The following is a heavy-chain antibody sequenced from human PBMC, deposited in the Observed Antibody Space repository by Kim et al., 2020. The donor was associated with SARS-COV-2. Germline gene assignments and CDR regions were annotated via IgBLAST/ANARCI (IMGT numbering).Heavy chain of an antibody. V-gene: IGHV3-30*02. J-gene: IGHJ4*02. Sequence: ADSVNGRFNDSRDNSKNPLYLQMSSLRAEDTAVYYCAKVLGGDYAGFDYWGQGTLVTVSS. D-gene: IGHD4-17*01. CDR3: AKVLGGDYAGFDY.